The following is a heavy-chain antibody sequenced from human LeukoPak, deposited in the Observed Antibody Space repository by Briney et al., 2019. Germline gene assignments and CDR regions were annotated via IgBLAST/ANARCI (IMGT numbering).Heavy chain of an antibody. Sequence: PGRSLRLSCAASGFTFSSYAMHWVRQAPGKGLEWVAVISYDGSNKYYADSVKGRFTISRDNSKNTLYLQMNSLRAEDTAVYYCARGRRDTQYQVFDYWGQGTLVTVSS. CDR2: ISYDGSNK. V-gene: IGHV3-30-3*01. D-gene: IGHD2-2*01. J-gene: IGHJ4*02. CDR1: GFTFSSYA. CDR3: ARGRRDTQYQVFDY.